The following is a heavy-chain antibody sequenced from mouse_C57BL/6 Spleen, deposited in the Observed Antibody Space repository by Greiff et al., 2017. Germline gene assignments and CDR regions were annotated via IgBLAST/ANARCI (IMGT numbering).Heavy chain of an antibody. J-gene: IGHJ4*01. CDR2: IYPRDGST. CDR1: GYTFTSYD. Sequence: QVQLQQSGPELVKPGASVKLSCKASGYTFTSYDINWVKQRPGQGLEWIGWIYPRDGSTKYTEKFKGKATLTVDKSASTAYMELHILTSEDSAVYFCAKGGHYCNYVRYYSIDYWGQGTSVTVSS. V-gene: IGHV1-85*01. D-gene: IGHD2-1*01. CDR3: AKGGHYCNYVRYYSIDY.